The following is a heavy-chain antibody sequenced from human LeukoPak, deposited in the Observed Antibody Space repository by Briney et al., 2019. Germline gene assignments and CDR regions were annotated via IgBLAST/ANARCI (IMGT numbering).Heavy chain of an antibody. CDR1: GYTFTSYD. J-gene: IGHJ4*02. D-gene: IGHD1-26*01. V-gene: IGHV1-8*01. CDR3: ATRVGGEIFSFDY. Sequence: ASVKVSCKASGYTFTSYDIHWVRQATGQGLEWMGWMNPNSGNTGYRQKFQGRVTMTRNTYTSTVYMELSSLRSEDTAVYYCATRVGGEIFSFDYWGQGTLVTVSS. CDR2: MNPNSGNT.